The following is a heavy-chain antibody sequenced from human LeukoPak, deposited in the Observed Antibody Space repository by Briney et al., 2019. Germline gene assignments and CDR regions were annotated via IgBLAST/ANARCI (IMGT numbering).Heavy chain of an antibody. D-gene: IGHD6-19*01. Sequence: GGSLRLSCVASGFSFSNHGMHWVRQAPGKGLKWVSVVARDGGAKFYADSVKGRFTLSRDNSKNMFFLQMNFLTVEDTAIYYCAREATWGQWYFDHWGQGTPVIVSS. J-gene: IGHJ4*02. CDR2: VARDGGAK. CDR3: AREATWGQWYFDH. V-gene: IGHV3-30*03. CDR1: GFSFSNHG.